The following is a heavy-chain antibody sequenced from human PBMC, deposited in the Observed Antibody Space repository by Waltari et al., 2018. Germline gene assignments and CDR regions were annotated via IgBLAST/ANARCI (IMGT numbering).Heavy chain of an antibody. J-gene: IGHJ3*02. Sequence: QVQLVQSGAEVKKPGASVKVSCKASGYTFTSYGISWVRQAPGQGLEWMGWISAYNGNTNYAQKLQGRVTMTTDTSTSTAYRELRSLRSDDTAVYYCARTSVVVPAAIRILAFDIWGQGTMVTVSS. CDR3: ARTSVVVPAAIRILAFDI. D-gene: IGHD2-2*02. CDR1: GYTFTSYG. V-gene: IGHV1-18*01. CDR2: ISAYNGNT.